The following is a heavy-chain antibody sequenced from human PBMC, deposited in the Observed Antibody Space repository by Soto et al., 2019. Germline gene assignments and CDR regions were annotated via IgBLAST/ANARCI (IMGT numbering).Heavy chain of an antibody. J-gene: IGHJ4*02. CDR2: IYWDDDK. Sequence: QITLKESGPMLVKPTQTLTLTCTFSGFSLSTSGVGVGWIRHPPGKALEWLALIYWDDDKRYSPSLITRLTITKDTSKNLVLLTMTNMDPVDTATYYCAHSMAPRIFDFWGQGTLVTVST. CDR3: AHSMAPRIFDF. V-gene: IGHV2-5*02. CDR1: GFSLSTSGVG.